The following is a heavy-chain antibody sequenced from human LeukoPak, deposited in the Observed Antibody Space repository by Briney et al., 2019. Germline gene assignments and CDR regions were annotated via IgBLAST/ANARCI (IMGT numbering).Heavy chain of an antibody. CDR1: GFTFDDYG. CDR2: INWNGGST. J-gene: IGHJ4*02. D-gene: IGHD6-6*01. Sequence: GGSLRLSCAASGFTFDDYGMSWVRQAPGKGLEWVSGINWNGGSTGYADSVKGRFTISRDNAKNSLYLQMNSLRAEDTALYYCARDGGAARTNSFDYWGQGTLVTVSS. CDR3: ARDGGAARTNSFDY. V-gene: IGHV3-20*04.